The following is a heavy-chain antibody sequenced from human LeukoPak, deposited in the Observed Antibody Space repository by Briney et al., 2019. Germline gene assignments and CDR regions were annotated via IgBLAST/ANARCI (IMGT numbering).Heavy chain of an antibody. J-gene: IGHJ4*02. Sequence: SVKVSCKASGGTFSSYAISWVRQAPGQGLEWMGGIIPIFGTANYAQKFQGRVTITADESTSTAYMELSSLRSEDTAVYYCASSPYDFLSGAFDYWGQGTLVTVSS. CDR1: GGTFSSYA. D-gene: IGHD3-3*01. V-gene: IGHV1-69*01. CDR3: ASSPYDFLSGAFDY. CDR2: IIPIFGTA.